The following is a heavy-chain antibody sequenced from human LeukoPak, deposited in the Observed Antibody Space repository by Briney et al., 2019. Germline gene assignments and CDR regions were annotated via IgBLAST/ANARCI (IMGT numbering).Heavy chain of an antibody. J-gene: IGHJ5*02. D-gene: IGHD2-21*02. CDR2: IYYSGST. CDR3: ARGILCGGDCFNWFDP. CDR1: GGSISSGGYY. V-gene: IGHV4-31*03. Sequence: SETLSLTCTVSGGSISSGGYYWSWIRQHPGKGLEWIGYIYYSGSTYYNPSLKSRVTISVDTSKNQFSLKLSSVTAADTAVYYCARGILCGGDCFNWFDPWGQGTLVTVSS.